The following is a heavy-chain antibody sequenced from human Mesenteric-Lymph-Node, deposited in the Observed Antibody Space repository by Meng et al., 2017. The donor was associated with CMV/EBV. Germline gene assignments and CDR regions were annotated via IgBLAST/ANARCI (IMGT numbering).Heavy chain of an antibody. CDR3: ARGRPGYCSGGSCYQPFDY. CDR2: INHSGSA. CDR1: SLIGYY. Sequence: SLIGYYWSWIRQPPGKGLEWIGEINHSGSANYNPSLESRVTISVDTSKNQFSLKLSSVTAADTAVYYCARGRPGYCSGGSCYQPFDYWGQGTLVTVSS. D-gene: IGHD2-15*01. V-gene: IGHV4-34*01. J-gene: IGHJ4*02.